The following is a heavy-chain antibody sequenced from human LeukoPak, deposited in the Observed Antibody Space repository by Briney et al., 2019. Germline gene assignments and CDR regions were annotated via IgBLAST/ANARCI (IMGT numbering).Heavy chain of an antibody. V-gene: IGHV1-2*02. Sequence: ASVKVSCKTSGYTFTDYNVYWVRQAPEQGLEWMGWVNPKTGGTIYAQRFQGRVTMTKDTSITTAYMELRSLRFDDTAVYYCARRFCSGGSCIPDFWGQGTLVTVSS. CDR1: GYTFTDYN. CDR3: ARRFCSGGSCIPDF. J-gene: IGHJ4*02. CDR2: VNPKTGGT. D-gene: IGHD2-15*01.